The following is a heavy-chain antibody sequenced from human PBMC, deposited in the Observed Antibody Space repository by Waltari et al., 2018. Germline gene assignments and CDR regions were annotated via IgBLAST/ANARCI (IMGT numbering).Heavy chain of an antibody. Sequence: QVQLQESGPGLVKPSETLSLTCTVSGGSISSHYWSLIRQPPGKGLEWIGDIYYSGSTHYNPSLKSRVTISVDTSKNQFSLKLSSVTAADTAVYYCARKAPGSTDAFDIWGQGTMVTVSS. J-gene: IGHJ3*02. CDR2: IYYSGST. CDR3: ARKAPGSTDAFDI. V-gene: IGHV4-59*11. D-gene: IGHD2-15*01. CDR1: GGSISSHY.